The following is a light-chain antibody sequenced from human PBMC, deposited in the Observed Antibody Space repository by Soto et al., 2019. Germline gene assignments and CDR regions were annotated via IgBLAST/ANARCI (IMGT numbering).Light chain of an antibody. J-gene: IGKJ1*01. CDR3: LQDFNYPCT. Sequence: AIEMTQSPSSLSASVGDTVTITCRASQGIGKDLAWFQQRPGKAPKLLIYGASGLQNGVPSRFSGSGSGTDFTLTISGLQPEDFATYFCLQDFNYPCTFGQGTKADIK. CDR2: GAS. V-gene: IGKV1-6*01. CDR1: QGIGKD.